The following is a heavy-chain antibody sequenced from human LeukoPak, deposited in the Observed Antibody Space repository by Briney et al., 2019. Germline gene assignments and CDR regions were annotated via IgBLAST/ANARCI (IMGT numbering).Heavy chain of an antibody. J-gene: IGHJ4*02. CDR2: IRWNSGSI. Sequence: GGSLRLSCAASGFTFDDYAMLWVRQAPGKGLEWVSGIRWNSGSIGYADSVKGRFTISRNHAKNSLYLQMNSLRAEDTALYYCAKAWGTDYGDYIFGYWGQGTLVTVSS. CDR1: GFTFDDYA. CDR3: AKAWGTDYGDYIFGY. D-gene: IGHD4-17*01. V-gene: IGHV3-9*01.